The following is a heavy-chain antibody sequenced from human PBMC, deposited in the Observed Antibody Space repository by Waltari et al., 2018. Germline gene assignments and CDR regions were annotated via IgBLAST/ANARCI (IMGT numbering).Heavy chain of an antibody. CDR2: IDHTGTT. Sequence: QVQLQESGPGLVKPSQTLSLTCTVSDGFITSGDYDWSWFRQAPGKGPEWIANIDHTGTTHYNPSLKRRLSVSIDVSKNQFSLGLTSVTAADTAVYYCGRTFLETPGWFDTWGQGTLVTVSS. V-gene: IGHV4-30-4*08. J-gene: IGHJ5*02. CDR3: GRTFLETPGWFDT. D-gene: IGHD1-1*01. CDR1: DGFITSGDYD.